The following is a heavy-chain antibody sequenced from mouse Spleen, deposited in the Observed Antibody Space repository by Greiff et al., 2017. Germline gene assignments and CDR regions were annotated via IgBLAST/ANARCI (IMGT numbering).Heavy chain of an antibody. CDR2: ISSGGSYT. CDR1: GFTFSSYG. V-gene: IGHV5-6*01. CDR3: ARHGDYDYEAMDY. Sequence: EVKLMESGGDLVKPGGSLKLSCAASGFTFSSYGMSWVRQTPDKRLEWVATISSGGSYTYYPDSVKGRFTISRDNAKNTLYLQMSSLKSEDTAMYYCARHGDYDYEAMDYWGQGTSVTVSS. J-gene: IGHJ4*01. D-gene: IGHD2-13*01.